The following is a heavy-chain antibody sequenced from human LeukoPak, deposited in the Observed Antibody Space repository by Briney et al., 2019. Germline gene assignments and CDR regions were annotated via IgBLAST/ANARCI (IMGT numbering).Heavy chain of an antibody. J-gene: IGHJ4*02. V-gene: IGHV1-2*02. D-gene: IGHD3-22*01. Sequence: ASVKVSCKASGYTFTGYYIHWVRQAPGQGLEWMGWINPNSGATNYAQKFQARVTVTRDTSISTAYMELSRLGSDDTAVYFCARDQNYFDTTTYYGMDYWGQGTLVTVSS. CDR1: GYTFTGYY. CDR2: INPNSGAT. CDR3: ARDQNYFDTTTYYGMDY.